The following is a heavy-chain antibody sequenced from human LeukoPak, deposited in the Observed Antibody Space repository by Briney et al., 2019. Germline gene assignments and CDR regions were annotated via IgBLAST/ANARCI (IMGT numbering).Heavy chain of an antibody. V-gene: IGHV1-18*01. CDR3: ARAPPLLQYRTLYYFDY. CDR2: ISAYNGNT. Sequence: GASVKVSCKASGYTFTSYGISWVRQAPGQGLEWMGWISAYNGNTNYAQKLQGRVTMTTDTSTSTAYMELRSLRSDDTAVYYCARAPPLLQYRTLYYFDYWGQGTLVTVSS. CDR1: GYTFTSYG. J-gene: IGHJ4*02. D-gene: IGHD4-11*01.